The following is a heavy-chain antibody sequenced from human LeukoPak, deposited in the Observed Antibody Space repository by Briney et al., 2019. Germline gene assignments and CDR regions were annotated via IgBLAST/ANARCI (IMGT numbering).Heavy chain of an antibody. CDR1: GFTLSSYS. D-gene: IGHD3-10*01. Sequence: PGGSLRLSCAASGFTLSSYSMNWVRQAPGKGLEWVSSISSSSSYIYYADSVKGRFTISRDNAKNSLYLQMNSLRAEDTAVYYCARAGVRGVTPPYWGQGTLVTVSS. CDR2: ISSSSSYI. J-gene: IGHJ4*02. V-gene: IGHV3-21*01. CDR3: ARAGVRGVTPPY.